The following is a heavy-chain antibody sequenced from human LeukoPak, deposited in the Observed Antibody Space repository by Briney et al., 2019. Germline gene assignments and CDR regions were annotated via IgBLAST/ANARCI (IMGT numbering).Heavy chain of an antibody. J-gene: IGHJ4*02. CDR3: ARDDSSGYFDY. V-gene: IGHV4-59*01. D-gene: IGHD3-22*01. CDR2: IYYSGST. Sequence: SETLSLTCTVSGGSISSYYWSWIRQPPGKGLEWIGYIYYSGSTNYNPSLKSRVTISVDTSKNQFSLKLSSVTAADTAVYYCARDDSSGYFDYWGQGTLVTVSS. CDR1: GGSISSYY.